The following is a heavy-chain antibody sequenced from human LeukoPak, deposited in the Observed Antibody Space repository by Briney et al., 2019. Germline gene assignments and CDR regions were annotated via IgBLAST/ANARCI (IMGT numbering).Heavy chain of an antibody. CDR1: GGSISSSSYY. J-gene: IGHJ5*02. D-gene: IGHD2-2*01. Sequence: PSETLSLTCTVSGGSISSSSYYWGWIRQPPGKGLEWIGTIDYSSGSTYYKPSLKSRVTIAIDASKNQFSLKVSSVTAADSAVYYCARESTRDCRTTSCYEVFDPWGQGTLVTVSS. V-gene: IGHV4-39*07. CDR3: ARESTRDCRTTSCYEVFDP. CDR2: IDYSSGST.